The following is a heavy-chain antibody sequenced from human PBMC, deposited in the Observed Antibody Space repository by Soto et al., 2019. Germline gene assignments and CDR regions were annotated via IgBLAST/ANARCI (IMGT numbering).Heavy chain of an antibody. CDR2: INPSGGST. J-gene: IGHJ6*02. CDR3: ARVPGYYDSSGYYYYYYGMDV. D-gene: IGHD3-22*01. CDR1: GYTFTSYY. Sequence: ASVKVSCKASGYTFTSYYMHWVRQAPGQGLEWMGVINPSGGSTSYAQKFQGRVTMTRDTSTSTVYMELSSLRSEDTAVYYCARVPGYYDSSGYYYYYYGMDVWGQGTTVTVSS. V-gene: IGHV1-46*01.